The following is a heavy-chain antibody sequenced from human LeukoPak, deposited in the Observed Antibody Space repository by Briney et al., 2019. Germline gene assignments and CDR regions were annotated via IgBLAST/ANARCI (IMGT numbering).Heavy chain of an antibody. J-gene: IGHJ3*02. CDR2: IYHSGST. CDR1: GGSISSSNW. D-gene: IGHD2-15*01. CDR3: AREADIVVVVAVAQDAFDI. V-gene: IGHV4-4*02. Sequence: SETLSLTCAVSGGSISSSNWWSWVRQPPGKGLEWIGEIYHSGSTNYNPSLKSRVTISVDKSKNQFSLKLSSVTAADTAVYYCAREADIVVVVAVAQDAFDIWGQGTMVTVSS.